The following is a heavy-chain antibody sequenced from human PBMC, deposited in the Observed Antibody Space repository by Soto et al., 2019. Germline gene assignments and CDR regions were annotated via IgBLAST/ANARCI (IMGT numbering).Heavy chain of an antibody. Sequence: GGSLRLSCAASGFTFSSYAMSWVRQAPGKGLEWVSAISGSGGSTYYADSVKGRFTISRDNSKNTLYLQMNSLRAEDTAVYYCAKDRLGVVVVAATHGYWGQGTLVTVSS. CDR2: ISGSGGST. D-gene: IGHD2-15*01. CDR3: AKDRLGVVVVAATHGY. CDR1: GFTFSSYA. V-gene: IGHV3-23*01. J-gene: IGHJ4*02.